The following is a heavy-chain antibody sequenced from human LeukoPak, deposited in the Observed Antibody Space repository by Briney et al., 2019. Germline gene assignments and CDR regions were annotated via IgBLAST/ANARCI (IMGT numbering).Heavy chain of an antibody. CDR1: GGSITGGRYY. J-gene: IGHJ2*01. D-gene: IGHD1/OR15-1a*01. CDR2: IYTSGST. Sequence: SETLSLTCTVSGGSITGGRYYWTWIRQPAGKGLEWIGRIYTSGSTNYNPSLKSRVTISVDTSKNQFSLKLSSVTAADTAVYYCARDPVEQPYWFFDLWGRGTLVTVSS. CDR3: ARDPVEQPYWFFDL. V-gene: IGHV4-61*02.